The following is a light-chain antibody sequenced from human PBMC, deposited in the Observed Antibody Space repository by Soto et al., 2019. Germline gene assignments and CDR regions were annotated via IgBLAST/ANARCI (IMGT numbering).Light chain of an antibody. CDR2: GNS. Sequence: QSVLTQPPSVSGAPGQRVTISCTGSRSNIGAGYDVHWYQQLPGTAPKFLIYGNSNRPSGVPDRFSGSKSGTSASLAITGLQAADEADYYCQSYDSSLSGSVFGGGTKLTVL. J-gene: IGLJ2*01. CDR3: QSYDSSLSGSV. V-gene: IGLV1-40*01. CDR1: RSNIGAGYD.